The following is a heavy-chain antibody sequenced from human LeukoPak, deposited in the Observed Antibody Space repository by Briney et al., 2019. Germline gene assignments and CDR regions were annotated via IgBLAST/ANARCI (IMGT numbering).Heavy chain of an antibody. CDR3: ARQTKRITMIVGFDP. D-gene: IGHD3-22*01. CDR1: GGSISSSSYY. J-gene: IGHJ5*02. V-gene: IGHV4-39*07. Sequence: SETLSLTCTVSGGSISSSSYYWGWIRQPPGKGLEWIGSIYYSGSNYYNPSIKSRVTISVDTSKNQFSLKLSSVTAADTAVYYCARQTKRITMIVGFDPWGQGTLVTVSS. CDR2: IYYSGSN.